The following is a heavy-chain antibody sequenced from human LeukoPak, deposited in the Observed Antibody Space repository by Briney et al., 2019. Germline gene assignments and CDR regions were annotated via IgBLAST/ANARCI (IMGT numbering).Heavy chain of an antibody. CDR1: GYTFRNYG. CDR3: ARDCSGGTCNSFWLDP. D-gene: IGHD2-15*01. V-gene: IGHV1-18*01. Sequence: ASVKVSCKASGYTFRNYGLTWVRPAPGQGLEWMGWISSFNGNRKYAQKFQGRVSITTDTSTSTAYMEMTSLRSDDTAMYFCARDCSGGTCNSFWLDPWGQGTLVTVSS. CDR2: ISSFNGNR. J-gene: IGHJ5*02.